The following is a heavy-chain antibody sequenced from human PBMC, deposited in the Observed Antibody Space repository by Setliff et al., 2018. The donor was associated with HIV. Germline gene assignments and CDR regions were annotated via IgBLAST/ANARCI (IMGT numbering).Heavy chain of an antibody. CDR3: ARALAGGSGWNYFDL. Sequence: SETLSLTRTVSGGSITSENYYWNWIRQPAGKGLEWIGRMYSSGSTDYNPSLKSRVTIFVDTSKNQFSLKVTSVTATDTAVCYCARALAGGSGWNYFDLWGPGTLVTVSS. CDR1: GGSITSENYY. V-gene: IGHV4-61*02. J-gene: IGHJ4*02. CDR2: MYSSGST. D-gene: IGHD6-19*01.